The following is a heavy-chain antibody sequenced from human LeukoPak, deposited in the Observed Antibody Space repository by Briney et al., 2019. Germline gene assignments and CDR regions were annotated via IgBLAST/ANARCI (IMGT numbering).Heavy chain of an antibody. CDR1: GYTFTGYY. Sequence: GASVKVSCKASGYTFTGYYMHWVRQAPGQGLEWMGWINPNSSGTNYAQKFQGRVTMTRDTSISTAYMELSRLRSDDTAVYYCARASGSYYEGDYWGQGTLVTVSS. V-gene: IGHV1-2*02. CDR3: ARASGSYYEGDY. CDR2: INPNSSGT. D-gene: IGHD1-26*01. J-gene: IGHJ4*02.